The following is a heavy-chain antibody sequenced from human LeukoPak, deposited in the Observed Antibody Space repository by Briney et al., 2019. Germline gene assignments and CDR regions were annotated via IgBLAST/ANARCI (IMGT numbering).Heavy chain of an antibody. CDR2: INHSGST. V-gene: IGHV4-34*01. CDR3: ARDRRITMVRGVSGARRNDY. D-gene: IGHD3-10*01. Sequence: SETLSLTRAVYGGSFSGYYWSWIRQPPGKGLEWIGEINHSGSTNYNPSLKSRVTISVDTSKNQFSLKLSSVTAADTAVYYCARDRRITMVRGVSGARRNDYWGQGTLVTVSS. J-gene: IGHJ4*02. CDR1: GGSFSGYY.